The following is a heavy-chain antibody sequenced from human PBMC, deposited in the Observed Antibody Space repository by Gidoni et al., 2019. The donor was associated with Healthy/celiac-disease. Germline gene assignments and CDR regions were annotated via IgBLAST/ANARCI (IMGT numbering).Heavy chain of an antibody. CDR3: AKDPFIAVAGCFDY. V-gene: IGHV3-23*01. CDR2: ISGSGGST. D-gene: IGHD6-19*01. Sequence: EVQLLESGGGLVQPGGSLRLSCAASGFTFSSYAMSWVRQAPGKGLEWVAAISGSGGSTYYADSVKGRFTISRDNSKNTLYLQMNRLRAEDTAVYYCAKDPFIAVAGCFDYWGQGTLVTVSS. J-gene: IGHJ4*02. CDR1: GFTFSSYA.